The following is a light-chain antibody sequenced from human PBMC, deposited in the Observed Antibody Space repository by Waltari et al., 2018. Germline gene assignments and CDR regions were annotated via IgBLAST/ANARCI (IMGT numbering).Light chain of an antibody. V-gene: IGKV1-33*01. CDR1: QDSTNY. J-gene: IGKJ3*01. CDR3: QQYDDVPFT. Sequence: DIQMTQSPSFLSASVGDRVTITCQARQDSTNYLNWYQHKPGRAPKLLIYVASTLGTGVPSGFSGSASGTHFTFTISSLQPEDFATYYCQQYDDVPFTFGPGTTVDVK. CDR2: VAS.